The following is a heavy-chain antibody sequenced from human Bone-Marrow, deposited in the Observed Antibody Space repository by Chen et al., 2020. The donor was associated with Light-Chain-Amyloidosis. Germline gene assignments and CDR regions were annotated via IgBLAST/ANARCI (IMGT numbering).Heavy chain of an antibody. V-gene: IGHV3-48*01. CDR2: ISSNGNAI. Sequence: VQLVESGGGLVQPGGSLRLSCAASGFTFGTYSLTWVRQAPGKGLEWLSYISSNGNAIFYAASVRGRFTISRDNANSSLYLQMRSLRVEDTAVYYCARDSGESAADDFWGQGTLVTVSS. CDR1: GFTFGTYS. D-gene: IGHD6-13*01. J-gene: IGHJ4*02. CDR3: ARDSGESAADDF.